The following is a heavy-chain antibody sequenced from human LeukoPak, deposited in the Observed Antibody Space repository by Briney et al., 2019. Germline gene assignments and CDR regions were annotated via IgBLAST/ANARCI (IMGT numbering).Heavy chain of an antibody. CDR1: GFTFSSFA. V-gene: IGHV3-21*01. CDR2: IGGTGTVT. Sequence: GGSLRLSCAASGFTFSSFAMSWVRQAPGKGLEWVSSIGGTGTVTYYADSVKGRFTISRDNAKNSLYLQMDSLKAEDTAVYYCARVRSGSLDYWGQGTLVTVSS. D-gene: IGHD1-26*01. J-gene: IGHJ4*02. CDR3: ARVRSGSLDY.